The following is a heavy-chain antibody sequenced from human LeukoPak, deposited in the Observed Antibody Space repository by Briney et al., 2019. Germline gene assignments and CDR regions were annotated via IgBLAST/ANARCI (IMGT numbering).Heavy chain of an antibody. V-gene: IGHV3-7*01. J-gene: IGHJ4*02. CDR1: GFTFSNYW. D-gene: IGHD1-26*01. Sequence: PGGSLRLSCAASGFTFSNYWMTWVRQAPGKGLEWVANIKQDGSEKYYVDSVKGRFTISRDNAKNSLYLQMNSLRAEDTAVYYCARDRGSYYYFDYWGQGTLVTVSS. CDR2: IKQDGSEK. CDR3: ARDRGSYYYFDY.